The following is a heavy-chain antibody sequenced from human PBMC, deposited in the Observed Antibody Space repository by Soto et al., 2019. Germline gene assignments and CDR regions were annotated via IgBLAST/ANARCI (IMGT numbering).Heavy chain of an antibody. CDR1: GYTFTSYG. Sequence: QVQLVQSGAEVKKPGASVKASCKASGYTFTSYGISWVRQAPGQGLEWMGWISAYNGNTNYAQQHTGRVTITTDTSTSTAYMELRSLRSDDTAVYYCARLETRAAISPGYYYYYMDVWGKGTTVTVSS. CDR2: ISAYNGNT. D-gene: IGHD2-2*01. J-gene: IGHJ6*03. V-gene: IGHV1-18*01. CDR3: ARLETRAAISPGYYYYYMDV.